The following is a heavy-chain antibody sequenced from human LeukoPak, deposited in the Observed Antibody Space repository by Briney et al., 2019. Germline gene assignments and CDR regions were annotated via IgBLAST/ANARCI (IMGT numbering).Heavy chain of an antibody. J-gene: IGHJ4*02. Sequence: GGALRLSCATPGFTFSSYSMVWVRQAPGEGLEYVSGITRNGGNTYYGNSVKGRFTISRDNTKDTLYLQKGSLRTEDMAVYYCARGIRWASDYWGQGTPVTVAS. V-gene: IGHV3-64*01. CDR2: ITRNGGNT. CDR3: ARGIRWASDY. CDR1: GFTFSSYS. D-gene: IGHD4-23*01.